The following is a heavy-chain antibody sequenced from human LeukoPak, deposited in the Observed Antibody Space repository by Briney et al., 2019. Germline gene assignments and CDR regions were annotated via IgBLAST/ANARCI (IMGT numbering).Heavy chain of an antibody. V-gene: IGHV3-7*03. J-gene: IGHJ4*02. CDR1: GISFSFYW. D-gene: IGHD3-16*01. CDR3: ARENYFSFDD. CDR2: IKPDGSEK. Sequence: QPGGSLRLSCAASGISFSFYWMTWVRQAPGKGLEWVANIKPDGSEKYYVDSVRGRCTISRDNTRNTLDLQMNSLRPADTAVYYCARENYFSFDDWGQGALVTVSS.